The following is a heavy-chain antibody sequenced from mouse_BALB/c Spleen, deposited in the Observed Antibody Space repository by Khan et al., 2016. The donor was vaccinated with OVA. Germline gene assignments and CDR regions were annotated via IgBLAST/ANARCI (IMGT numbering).Heavy chain of an antibody. J-gene: IGHJ4*01. D-gene: IGHD2-10*01. CDR1: GHTFTKYG. CDR2: INTYTGEP. Sequence: QIQLVQSGPELKKPGETVKISCKASGHTFTKYGMNWVKQAPGKGLKWMGWINTYTGEPTYADDFNGRFAFSLETSASTAYLQINNLKNEDTATYFCERPPYFTYVMDNWGKGTSVTVSS. CDR3: ERPPYFTYVMDN. V-gene: IGHV9-3-1*01.